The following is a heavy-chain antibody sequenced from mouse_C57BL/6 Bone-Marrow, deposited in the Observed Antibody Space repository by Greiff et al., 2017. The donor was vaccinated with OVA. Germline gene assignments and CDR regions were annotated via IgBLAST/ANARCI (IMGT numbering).Heavy chain of an antibody. Sequence: VQLQQSGPVLVKPGASVKMSCKASGYTFTDYYMNWVKQSHGKSLEWIGVINPYNGGTSYNQKFKGKATLTVDKSSSTAYMELNSLTSEDSAVYYRANFYYGNYYAMDYWGQGTSVTVSS. CDR1: GYTFTDYY. J-gene: IGHJ4*01. CDR2: INPYNGGT. V-gene: IGHV1-19*01. D-gene: IGHD2-1*01. CDR3: ANFYYGNYYAMDY.